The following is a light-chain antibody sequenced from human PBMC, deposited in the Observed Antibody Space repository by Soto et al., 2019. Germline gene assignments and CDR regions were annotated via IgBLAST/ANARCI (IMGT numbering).Light chain of an antibody. Sequence: EIVMTQSPATLSVSPGERATLSCRASQSGSDNLAWYQQKPGQAPRLFIYDASARATGIPARFSGSGSGTEFTLTISSLQSEDFAVYYCQQYNTWPITFGQGTRLEIK. CDR1: QSGSDN. V-gene: IGKV3-15*01. CDR2: DAS. J-gene: IGKJ5*01. CDR3: QQYNTWPIT.